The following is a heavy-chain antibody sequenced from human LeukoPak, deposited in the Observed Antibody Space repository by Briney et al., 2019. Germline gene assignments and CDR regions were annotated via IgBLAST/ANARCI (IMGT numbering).Heavy chain of an antibody. Sequence: PSETLSLTCTVSGGSISSGGYYWSWIRQHPGKGLEWIGYIYYSGSTYYNPSLKSRVTISVDTSKNQFSLKLSSVTAADTAVYYCARDGPYYYDSSGAFDIWGQGTMVTVSS. CDR3: ARDGPYYYDSSGAFDI. J-gene: IGHJ3*02. D-gene: IGHD3-22*01. V-gene: IGHV4-31*03. CDR1: GGSISSGGYY. CDR2: IYYSGST.